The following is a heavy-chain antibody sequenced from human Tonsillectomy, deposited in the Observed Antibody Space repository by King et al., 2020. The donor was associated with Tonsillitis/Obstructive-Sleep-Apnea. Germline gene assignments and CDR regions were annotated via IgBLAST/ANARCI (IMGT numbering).Heavy chain of an antibody. D-gene: IGHD3-3*01. Sequence: VQLVQSGGEVKKPGASVKVSCRASGFTFTNYGITWLRQAPGQGLEWMGWINTYNGNTEYAEKVQDRGAMTVDTSTNTAYMELRGLTSEDTAMYYCAREALRFLDWLMGHAFDMWGQGTRVTVSS. CDR1: GFTFTNYG. J-gene: IGHJ3*02. V-gene: IGHV1-18*04. CDR2: INTYNGNT. CDR3: AREALRFLDWLMGHAFDM.